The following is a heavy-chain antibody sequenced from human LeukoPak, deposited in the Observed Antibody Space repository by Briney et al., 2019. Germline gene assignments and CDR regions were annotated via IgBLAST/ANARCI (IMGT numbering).Heavy chain of an antibody. CDR3: ARDCSGGSCYGAFDI. J-gene: IGHJ3*02. Sequence: PSETLSLTCSVSGGSISGYYWSWIRQPPGKGLEWIGYIYDSGSTYYNPSLKSRITISVDTSENRFSLKLSSVTATDTAVYYCARDCSGGSCYGAFDIWGQGTMVTVSS. V-gene: IGHV4-30-4*01. CDR2: IYDSGST. CDR1: GGSISGYY. D-gene: IGHD2-15*01.